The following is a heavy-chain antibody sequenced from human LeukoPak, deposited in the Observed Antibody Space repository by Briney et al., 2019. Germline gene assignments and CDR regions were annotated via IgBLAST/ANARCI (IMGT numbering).Heavy chain of an antibody. CDR2: IGSSSSYI. D-gene: IGHD3-9*01. V-gene: IGHV3-21*01. CDR1: GFTFSSYG. Sequence: GGSPRLSCAASGFTFSSYGMIWVRQAPGKGLEWVSSIGSSSSYIYYVDSVKGRFTISRDNAKNSLYLQMNSLRAEDTAVYYCAPFQDILTGYYLLDYWGQGTLVTVSS. CDR3: APFQDILTGYYLLDY. J-gene: IGHJ4*02.